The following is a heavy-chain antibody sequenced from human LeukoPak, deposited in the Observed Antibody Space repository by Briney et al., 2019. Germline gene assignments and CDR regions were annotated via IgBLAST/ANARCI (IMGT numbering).Heavy chain of an antibody. CDR1: GYTFTGYY. CDR2: INPNSGGT. J-gene: IGHJ5*02. Sequence: ASVKVSCKASGYTFTGYYMHWVRQAPGQGLEWMGWINPNSGGTNYEQKFQGRVTMTRDTSISTAYMELSRLRSDDTAVYYCARVRRYFDWFNWFDPWGQGTLVTVSS. CDR3: ARVRRYFDWFNWFDP. V-gene: IGHV1-2*02. D-gene: IGHD3-9*01.